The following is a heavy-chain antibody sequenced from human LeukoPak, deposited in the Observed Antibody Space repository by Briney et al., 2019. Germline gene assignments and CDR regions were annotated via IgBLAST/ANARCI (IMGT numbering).Heavy chain of an antibody. CDR2: ICYDGSNK. Sequence: PGGSLRLSCAASGFTFSSYGMHWVRQAPGKGLEWVAVICYDGSNKYYADSVKGRFTISRDNSKNTLYLQMNSLRAEDTAVYYCARSPPSYCSGGSCYGGGYYFDYWGQGTLVTVSS. CDR1: GFTFSSYG. D-gene: IGHD2-15*01. J-gene: IGHJ4*02. V-gene: IGHV3-33*01. CDR3: ARSPPSYCSGGSCYGGGYYFDY.